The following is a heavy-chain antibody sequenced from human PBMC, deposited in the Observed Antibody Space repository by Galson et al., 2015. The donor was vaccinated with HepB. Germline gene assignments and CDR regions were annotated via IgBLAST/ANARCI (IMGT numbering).Heavy chain of an antibody. CDR2: IIPIFGTA. V-gene: IGHV1-69*06. J-gene: IGHJ5*02. CDR3: ARGGVGTTIAFNNWFDP. CDR1: GGTFNSYA. D-gene: IGHD1-26*01. Sequence: SVKVSCKASGGTFNSYAISWVRQAPGQGLEWMGGIIPIFGTANYAQKFQGRVTITADKSTSTAYMELSSLRSEDTAVYYCARGGVGTTIAFNNWFDPWGQGTLVTVSS.